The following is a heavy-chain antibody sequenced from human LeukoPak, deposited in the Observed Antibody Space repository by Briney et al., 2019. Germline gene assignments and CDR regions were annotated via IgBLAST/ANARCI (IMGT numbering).Heavy chain of an antibody. CDR1: GGTFSSYA. J-gene: IGHJ4*02. CDR2: IIPILGIA. CDR3: ARERRVRYYLDY. Sequence: ASVKVSCKASGGTFSSYAISWVRQAPGQGLEWMGRIIPILGIANYAQKFQGRVTITADKSTSTAYMELSSLRSEDTAVYYCARERRVRYYLDYWGQGTLVTVSS. V-gene: IGHV1-69*04.